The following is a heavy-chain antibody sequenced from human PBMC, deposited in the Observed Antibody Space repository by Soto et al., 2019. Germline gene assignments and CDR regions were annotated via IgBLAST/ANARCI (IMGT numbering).Heavy chain of an antibody. J-gene: IGHJ4*02. CDR3: VCRGNFFVY. V-gene: IGHV3-7*01. CDR2: LDQDGSER. Sequence: EVQLVVSGGGLVQPGGSLRLSCAASGFTFSTYWMIWVRRPPGKGLEWVANLDQDGSERYYVDSVRGRFTISRDNAKNSLYLQMNSLRAEDTAVYYCVCRGNFFVYWGQGTLVTVSP. D-gene: IGHD2-15*01. CDR1: GFTFSTYW.